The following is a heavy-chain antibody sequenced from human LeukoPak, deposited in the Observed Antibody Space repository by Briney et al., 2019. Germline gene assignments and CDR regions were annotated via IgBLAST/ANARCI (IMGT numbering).Heavy chain of an antibody. CDR2: IYYSGST. CDR3: ASQQGDCSSTSCARAFDI. D-gene: IGHD2-2*01. Sequence: SETLSLTCTVSGGSISSSSYYWGWIRQPPGKGLEWIGSIYYSGSTYYNPSLKSRVTISVDTSKNQFSLKLSSVTAADTAVYYCASQQGDCSSTSCARAFDIWGQGTMVTVSS. J-gene: IGHJ3*02. CDR1: GGSISSSSYY. V-gene: IGHV4-39*01.